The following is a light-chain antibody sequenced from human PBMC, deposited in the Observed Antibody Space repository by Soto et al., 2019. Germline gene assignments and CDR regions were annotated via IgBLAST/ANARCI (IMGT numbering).Light chain of an antibody. CDR2: DAS. V-gene: IGKV3-11*01. CDR3: QQRYKWPNT. CDR1: QSVGTY. Sequence: EIVLTQSPATLSLSPGERATLSCRTSQSVGTYLAWYQHNPGQAPRLLIYDASNRATGIPARFSGSGSGKDFTLTISSPEPEDFAVYYSQQRYKWPNTFGQGTKLEIK. J-gene: IGKJ2*01.